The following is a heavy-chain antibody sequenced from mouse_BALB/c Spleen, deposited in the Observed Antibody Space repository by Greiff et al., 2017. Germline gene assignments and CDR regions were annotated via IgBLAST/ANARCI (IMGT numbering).Heavy chain of an antibody. CDR1: GFTFSSYG. CDR2: ISSGGST. Sequence: EVKLVESGGGLVQPGGSLKLSCAASGFTFSSYGMSWVRQTPDKRLELVATISSGGSTYYPDSVKGRFTISRDNARNILYLQMSSLRSEDTAMYYCAREGHYYGSSRYYFDYWGQGTTLTVSS. D-gene: IGHD1-1*01. CDR3: AREGHYYGSSRYYFDY. V-gene: IGHV5-6-5*01. J-gene: IGHJ2*01.